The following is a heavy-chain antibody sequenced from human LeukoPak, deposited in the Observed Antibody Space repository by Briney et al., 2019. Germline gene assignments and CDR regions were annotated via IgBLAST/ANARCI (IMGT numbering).Heavy chain of an antibody. Sequence: PGGSLRLSCAASGFTFSTYWMHWVRQAPGKGLVWVSRINSDGTSPIYADSVKGRFTISRDNAENTLYLQMNSLRAEDTAMYYCSNGIYSSSYWGQGTLVTVSS. V-gene: IGHV3-74*01. CDR1: GFTFSTYW. J-gene: IGHJ4*02. CDR3: SNGIYSSSY. CDR2: INSDGTSP. D-gene: IGHD6-6*01.